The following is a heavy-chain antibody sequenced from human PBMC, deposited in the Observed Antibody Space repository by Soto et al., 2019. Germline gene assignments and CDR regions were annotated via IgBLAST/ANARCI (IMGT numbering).Heavy chain of an antibody. Sequence: SVKVSCKASAYTFPSYAMHWVRQAPGQRLEWMGWINAGNGNTKYSQKFQGRVTITRDTSASTAYMELSSLRSEDTAVYYCARDLYDILTGYYYFDYWGQGTLVTGSS. CDR1: AYTFPSYA. CDR3: ARDLYDILTGYYYFDY. V-gene: IGHV1-3*01. D-gene: IGHD3-9*01. CDR2: INAGNGNT. J-gene: IGHJ4*02.